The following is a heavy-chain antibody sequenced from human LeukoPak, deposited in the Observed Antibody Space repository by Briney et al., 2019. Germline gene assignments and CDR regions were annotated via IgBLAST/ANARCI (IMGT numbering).Heavy chain of an antibody. CDR2: ISSSSSYI. V-gene: IGHV3-21*01. CDR1: GFTFSSYS. J-gene: IGHJ6*02. CDR3: AREQLLKPNYGMDV. D-gene: IGHD2-2*01. Sequence: GGSLRLSCAASGFTFSSYSMSWVRQAPGKGLEWVSSISSSSSYIYYTDSVKGRFTISRDNAKNSLYLQMNSLRAEDTAVYYCAREQLLKPNYGMDVWGQGTTVTVSS.